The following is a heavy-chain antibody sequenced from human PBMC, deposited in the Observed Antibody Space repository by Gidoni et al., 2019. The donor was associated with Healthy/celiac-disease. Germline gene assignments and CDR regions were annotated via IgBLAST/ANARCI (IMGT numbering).Heavy chain of an antibody. Sequence: EVQLLESGGGLVQPGGSLRLSCAASGLTFSSYAMSWVRQAPGKGLEWVSAIIGSGVSTYYADSVKGRFTISRDNSKNTLYLQMNSLRAEDTAVYYCAKDRGSGWVDSWFDPWGQGTLVTVSS. CDR3: AKDRGSGWVDSWFDP. CDR2: IIGSGVST. CDR1: GLTFSSYA. D-gene: IGHD6-19*01. J-gene: IGHJ5*02. V-gene: IGHV3-23*01.